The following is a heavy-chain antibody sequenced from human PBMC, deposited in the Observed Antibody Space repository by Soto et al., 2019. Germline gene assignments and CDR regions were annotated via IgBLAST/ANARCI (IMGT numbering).Heavy chain of an antibody. CDR3: AKDIISRAARPISFDY. J-gene: IGHJ4*02. V-gene: IGHV3-23*01. Sequence: EVQVLESGGGLVQPGGSLRLSCAASGFTFNNYAMTWVRQAPGKGLEWVSTISASGGSTYYADSVKGRFTISRDNSKDTLYLQMNSLRAEDTAVYYCAKDIISRAARPISFDYWGQGTLVTVSS. CDR2: ISASGGST. CDR1: GFTFNNYA. D-gene: IGHD6-6*01.